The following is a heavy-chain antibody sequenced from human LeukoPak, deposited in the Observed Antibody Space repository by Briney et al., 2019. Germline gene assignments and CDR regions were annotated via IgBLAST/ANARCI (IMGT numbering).Heavy chain of an antibody. D-gene: IGHD2-21*01. Sequence: GGSLRLSCAASGFTFSSYSMNWVRQAPGKGLEWVSYISSSSSTIYYADSVKGRFTISRDNAKNSLYLQMNSLRAEDTAVYYCARGPRWGISYGMDVWGQGTTVTVSS. J-gene: IGHJ6*02. V-gene: IGHV3-48*04. CDR1: GFTFSSYS. CDR2: ISSSSSTI. CDR3: ARGPRWGISYGMDV.